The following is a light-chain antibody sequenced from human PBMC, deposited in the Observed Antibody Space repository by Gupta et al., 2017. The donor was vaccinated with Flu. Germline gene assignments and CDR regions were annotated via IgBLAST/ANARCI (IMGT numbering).Light chain of an antibody. CDR2: DVS. J-gene: IGLJ2*01. CDR3: SSYTSGITSVVA. V-gene: IGLV2-14*01. Sequence: SALPQPASVSGSPGPSLTISCTGTTSDVGGDNSVSCYHQLPGTAPKLMIYDVSNRPSGRANRFSGSKSGNTAALTIAGLQAEDEADYYCSSYTSGITSVVAFGGGTKLTVL. CDR1: TSDVGGDNS.